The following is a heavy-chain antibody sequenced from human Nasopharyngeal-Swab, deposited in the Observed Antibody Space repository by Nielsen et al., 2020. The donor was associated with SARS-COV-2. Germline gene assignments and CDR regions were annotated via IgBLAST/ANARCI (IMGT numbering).Heavy chain of an antibody. J-gene: IGHJ4*02. Sequence: ASVKVSCKASGYTFISYYIHWVRQAPAEGLEWMGVISTNGGGARYAQKFQGRVTMTSDASTSTVYMELSSLRSEDTAVYYCARGIGYHEFWSGYIDYWGQGTLVTVSS. CDR2: ISTNGGGA. D-gene: IGHD3-3*01. V-gene: IGHV1-46*01. CDR1: GYTFISYY. CDR3: ARGIGYHEFWSGYIDY.